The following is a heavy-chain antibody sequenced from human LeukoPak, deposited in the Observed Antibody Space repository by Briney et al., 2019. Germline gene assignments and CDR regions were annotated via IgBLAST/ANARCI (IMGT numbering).Heavy chain of an antibody. D-gene: IGHD2-2*01. J-gene: IGHJ4*02. V-gene: IGHV4-59*08. CDR3: ARHGGHCSSTSCYLDY. Sequence: SETLSLTCTVSGGSTSSYYWSWIRQPPGKGLEWIGYIFYSGSTNYNPSLKSRVTISVDTSKNQFSLNLNSVTAADRAVYYCARHGGHCSSTSCYLDYWGQGTLVTVSS. CDR2: IFYSGST. CDR1: GGSTSSYY.